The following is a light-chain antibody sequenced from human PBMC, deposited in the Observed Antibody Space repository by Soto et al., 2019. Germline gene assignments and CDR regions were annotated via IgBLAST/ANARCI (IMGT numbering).Light chain of an antibody. Sequence: QSALTQPHSVSGSPGQSVTISCTGTSSDVGGYNYVSWYQQHPGKAPKLMIYDVSKRPSGVPDRFSGSKSGNTASLTISGLQAEDEADYYCCSYAGSYTSLYVFGTGTQLTVL. V-gene: IGLV2-11*01. CDR2: DVS. CDR1: SSDVGGYNY. J-gene: IGLJ1*01. CDR3: CSYAGSYTSLYV.